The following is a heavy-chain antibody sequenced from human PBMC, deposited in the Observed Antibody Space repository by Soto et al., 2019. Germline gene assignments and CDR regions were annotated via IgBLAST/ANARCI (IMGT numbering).Heavy chain of an antibody. V-gene: IGHV3-23*01. CDR1: GFTFSSYA. CDR2: ISGNGADT. CDR3: ARTQDLLQYSDY. J-gene: IGHJ4*02. Sequence: DVQLLESGGGLVQPGGSVRLSCAASGFTFSSYAMSWVRQAPGKGLEGVSAISGNGADTSYADSVRGRFTISRDNSKDTLFLQMNSLRADDTAVYYCARTQDLLQYSDYWGQGTLVTVSS. D-gene: IGHD3-9*01.